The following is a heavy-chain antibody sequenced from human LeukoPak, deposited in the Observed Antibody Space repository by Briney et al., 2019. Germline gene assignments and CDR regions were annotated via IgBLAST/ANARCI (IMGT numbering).Heavy chain of an antibody. CDR2: LHHSGST. Sequence: SETLSLTCAVSGYSISSSYYWGWIRQPPGKGLEWIGSLHHSGSTYYNPSLQSRVTTSVDTSKNQFSLKLSSVTAADTAVYFCARVPAGSRYYFDDWGQGNLVTVSS. V-gene: IGHV4-38-2*01. CDR3: ARVPAGSRYYFDD. CDR1: GYSISSSYY. J-gene: IGHJ4*02. D-gene: IGHD2-15*01.